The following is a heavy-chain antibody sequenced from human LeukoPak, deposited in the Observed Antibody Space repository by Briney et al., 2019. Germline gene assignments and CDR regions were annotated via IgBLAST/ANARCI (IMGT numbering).Heavy chain of an antibody. V-gene: IGHV4-30-2*01. Sequence: SETLSLTCAVSGGSISSGGYSWSWIRQPPGKGLEWIGYIYHSGSTYYNPSLKSRVTIFVDTSKNQFSLRLSSVTAADTAVYYCARYSGSPLVYFDYWGQGTLVTVSS. CDR3: ARYSGSPLVYFDY. J-gene: IGHJ4*02. CDR2: IYHSGST. CDR1: GGSISSGGYS. D-gene: IGHD1-26*01.